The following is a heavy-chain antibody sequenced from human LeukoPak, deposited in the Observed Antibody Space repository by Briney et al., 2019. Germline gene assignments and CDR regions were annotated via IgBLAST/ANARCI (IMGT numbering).Heavy chain of an antibody. CDR3: AKEASIGSGSHGDY. CDR2: IWYDGSNK. D-gene: IGHD3-10*01. J-gene: IGHJ4*02. V-gene: IGHV3-33*06. Sequence: GGSLRLSCAASGFTFSSYGMHWVRQAPGKGLEWVAVIWYDGSNKYYADSVKGRFTISRDNSKNTLYLQMNSLRAEDTAVYYCAKEASIGSGSHGDYWGQGTLVTVSS. CDR1: GFTFSSYG.